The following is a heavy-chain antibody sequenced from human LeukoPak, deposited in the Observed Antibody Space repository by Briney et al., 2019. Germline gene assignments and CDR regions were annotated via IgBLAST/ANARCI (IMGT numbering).Heavy chain of an antibody. D-gene: IGHD3-3*01. CDR2: ISGSGGST. CDR1: GVTFSSYA. J-gene: IGHJ4*02. Sequence: GGSLRLSCAASGVTFSSYAMSWVRHAPGKGLERVSAISGSGGSTYYTDSVKGRITLSRDNSENTLYLQMNSLRAENPAVYDCAKGKRITIFGVVIPSDYWGRGTLVTASS. V-gene: IGHV3-23*01. CDR3: AKGKRITIFGVVIPSDY.